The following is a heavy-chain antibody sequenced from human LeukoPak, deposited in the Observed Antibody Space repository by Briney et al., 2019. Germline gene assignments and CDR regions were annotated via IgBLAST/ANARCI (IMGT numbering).Heavy chain of an antibody. V-gene: IGHV4-59*01. J-gene: IGHJ6*02. CDR1: GGSISSYY. Sequence: SETLSLTCTVSGGSISSYYWSWIRQPPGKGLKWIGYIYYSGSTNYNPSLKSRVTISVDTSKNQFSLKLSSVTAADTAVYYCARDDDSSWYGMDVWGQGTTVTVSS. D-gene: IGHD6-13*01. CDR2: IYYSGST. CDR3: ARDDDSSWYGMDV.